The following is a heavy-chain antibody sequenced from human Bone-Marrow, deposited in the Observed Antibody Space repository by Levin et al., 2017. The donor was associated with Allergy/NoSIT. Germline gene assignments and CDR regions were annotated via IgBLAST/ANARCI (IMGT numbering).Heavy chain of an antibody. V-gene: IGHV3-23*01. CDR3: AKDLSAVPAANYYYGMDV. CDR2: ISGSGGST. J-gene: IGHJ6*02. Sequence: GGSLRLSCAASGFTFSSHAMTWVRQAPGKGLEWVSGISGSGGSTYYADSVKGRFTISRDSSKNTVFLHMNSLRADDTAIYYCAKDLSAVPAANYYYGMDVWGQGTTVTVSS. D-gene: IGHD2-2*01. CDR1: GFTFSSHA.